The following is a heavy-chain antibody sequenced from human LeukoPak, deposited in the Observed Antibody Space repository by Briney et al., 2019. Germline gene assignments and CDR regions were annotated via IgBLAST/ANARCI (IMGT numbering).Heavy chain of an antibody. Sequence: ASVKVSCKAFGYTFTGYYMHWVRQAPGQGLEWMGRINPNSGGTNYAQKFQGRVTMTRDTSISTAYMELSRLRSDDTAVYYCARVRGVGGYSDYWGQGTLVTVSS. V-gene: IGHV1-2*06. D-gene: IGHD2-15*01. CDR1: GYTFTGYY. CDR2: INPNSGGT. CDR3: ARVRGVGGYSDY. J-gene: IGHJ4*02.